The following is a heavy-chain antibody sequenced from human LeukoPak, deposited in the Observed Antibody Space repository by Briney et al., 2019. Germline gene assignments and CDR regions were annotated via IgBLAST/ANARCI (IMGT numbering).Heavy chain of an antibody. CDR1: GFTFNTYT. J-gene: IGHJ4*02. CDR3: AKPRTTGLGWAQFDY. V-gene: IGHV3-23*01. Sequence: GGSLRLSCVASGFTFNTYTMNWVRQAPGKGLEWVSGFDGNGPNTYYADSVKGRWTISRDNSRNTLYLEMNSLRPEDTAIYYCAKPRTTGLGWAQFDYWGQGSLVTVSS. D-gene: IGHD2-8*02. CDR2: FDGNGPNT.